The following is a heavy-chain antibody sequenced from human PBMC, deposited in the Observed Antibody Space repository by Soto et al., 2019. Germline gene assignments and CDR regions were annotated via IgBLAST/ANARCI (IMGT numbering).Heavy chain of an antibody. D-gene: IGHD3-22*01. CDR3: ARESTXYYDSSGSHPPVGAFDI. V-gene: IGHV1-69*13. CDR1: GGTFSSYA. Sequence: SVKVSCKASGGTFSSYAISWVRQAPGQGLEWMGGIIPIFGTANYAQKFQGRVTITADESTSTAYMELSSLRSEDTAVYYCARESTXYYDSSGSHPPVGAFDIWGQGTMVTVSS. J-gene: IGHJ3*02. CDR2: IIPIFGTA.